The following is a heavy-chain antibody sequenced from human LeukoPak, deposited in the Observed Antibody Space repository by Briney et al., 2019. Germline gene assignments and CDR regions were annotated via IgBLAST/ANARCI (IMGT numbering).Heavy chain of an antibody. Sequence: KPGGSLRLSCAASGFIFSDYYMAWIRPAPGKGLEWVSCITSSGSTMYYADSVKGRFTISRDNAKKSLYMQMNSLRAEDTAVYFCARGRYYYDSSGVDAFSVWGQGTMVTVSS. CDR2: ITSSGSTM. V-gene: IGHV3-11*01. J-gene: IGHJ3*01. CDR1: GFIFSDYY. D-gene: IGHD3-22*01. CDR3: ARGRYYYDSSGVDAFSV.